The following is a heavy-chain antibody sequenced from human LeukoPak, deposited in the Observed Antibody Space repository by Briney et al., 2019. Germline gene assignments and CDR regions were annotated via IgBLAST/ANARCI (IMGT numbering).Heavy chain of an antibody. CDR3: GPFSYTGGYYDFDI. Sequence: GESLKISCKGSGYSFTSYWIGWVRQMPGKGLEWMGIIYPGDSDTRYSRSFQGQVTISVDKSISTAYVQCSSLQASDTAMCYCGPFSYTGGYYDFDIWGRGTMVAVSS. CDR2: IYPGDSDT. J-gene: IGHJ3*02. D-gene: IGHD3-22*01. V-gene: IGHV5-51*01. CDR1: GYSFTSYW.